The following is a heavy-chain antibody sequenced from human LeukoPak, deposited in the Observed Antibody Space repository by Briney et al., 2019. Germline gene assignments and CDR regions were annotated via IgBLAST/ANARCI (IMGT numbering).Heavy chain of an antibody. CDR1: GFTFSSYG. J-gene: IGHJ5*02. Sequence: GGSLRLSCAASGFTFSSYGMHWVRQAPGKGLEWVAVISYDGSNKYYADSVKGRFTISRDNSKNTLYLQMNSLRAEDTAVYYCARDRYSAAAGVSWFDPWGQGTLVTVSS. CDR2: ISYDGSNK. V-gene: IGHV3-30*03. CDR3: ARDRYSAAAGVSWFDP. D-gene: IGHD6-13*01.